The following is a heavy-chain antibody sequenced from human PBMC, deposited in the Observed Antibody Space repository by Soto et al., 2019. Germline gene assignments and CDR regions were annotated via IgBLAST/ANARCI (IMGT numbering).Heavy chain of an antibody. CDR2: TSYDGSDK. CDR1: GFTFRSYV. Sequence: QVQLVESGGGVVQPGTSLRVSCVESGFTFRSYVIHWVRQAPGKGLEWVALTSYDGSDKYYGDSVRGRFTISRDNSRNTVDLQMDSLRSEDTALYYCARWGTTGGLDVWGQGTLVSVSS. D-gene: IGHD3-16*01. J-gene: IGHJ1*01. CDR3: ARWGTTGGLDV. V-gene: IGHV3-30*19.